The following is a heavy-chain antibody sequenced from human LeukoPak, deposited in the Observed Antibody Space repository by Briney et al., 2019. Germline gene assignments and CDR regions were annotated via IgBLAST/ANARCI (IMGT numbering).Heavy chain of an antibody. J-gene: IGHJ3*02. Sequence: SETLSLTCAVSGGSISSSNWWSWVRQPPGKGLEWIGEIYHSGSTNYNPSLKSRVTISVDKSKNQFSLKLSSVTAADTAVYYCASLRGSGSYYDAFDIWGQGTMVTVSS. V-gene: IGHV4-4*02. CDR1: GGSISSSNW. CDR2: IYHSGST. D-gene: IGHD1-26*01. CDR3: ASLRGSGSYYDAFDI.